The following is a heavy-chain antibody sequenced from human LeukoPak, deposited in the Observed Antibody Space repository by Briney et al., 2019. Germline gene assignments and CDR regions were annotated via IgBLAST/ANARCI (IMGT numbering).Heavy chain of an antibody. CDR3: ARGASGSSHQFDY. CDR2: IYYTGST. Sequence: SETLSLTCTVSGGSISSYYWSWIRQPPGKGLEWIGYIYYTGSTNYNPSLKSRVTMSLDTSKNQFSLKLSSVTAADTAVYYCARGASGSSHQFDYWGQGTLVTVSS. D-gene: IGHD1-26*01. CDR1: GGSISSYY. V-gene: IGHV4-59*12. J-gene: IGHJ4*02.